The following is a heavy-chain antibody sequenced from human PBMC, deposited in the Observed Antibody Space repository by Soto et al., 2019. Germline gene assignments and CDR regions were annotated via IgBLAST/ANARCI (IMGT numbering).Heavy chain of an antibody. Sequence: QVQLVESGGGVVQPGRSLRLSCAASGFTFSSYGMHWVRQAPGKGLEWVAVIWYDGSNKYYADSVKGRFTISRDNSKNTLYLQMNSLRAEDTAVYYCARDYLRGYCSSTGCYGGWSGMDVWGQGTTVTVSS. CDR1: GFTFSSYG. CDR2: IWYDGSNK. J-gene: IGHJ6*02. CDR3: ARDYLRGYCSSTGCYGGWSGMDV. V-gene: IGHV3-33*01. D-gene: IGHD2-2*01.